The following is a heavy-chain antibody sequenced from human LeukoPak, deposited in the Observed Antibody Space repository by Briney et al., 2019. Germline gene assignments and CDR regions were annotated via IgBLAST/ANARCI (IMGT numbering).Heavy chain of an antibody. CDR1: GGSFSGYY. V-gene: IGHV4-34*01. CDR2: INHSGST. CDR3: ARGGITVTYHSFDY. J-gene: IGHJ4*02. D-gene: IGHD4-11*01. Sequence: SETLSLTSAVYGGSFSGYYWSWLRPPPGKGLEWIGEINHSGSTNYNPSLKSRVTISVDTSKNQFSLKLSAVTAADTAVYYCARGGITVTYHSFDYWGQGTLVTVSS.